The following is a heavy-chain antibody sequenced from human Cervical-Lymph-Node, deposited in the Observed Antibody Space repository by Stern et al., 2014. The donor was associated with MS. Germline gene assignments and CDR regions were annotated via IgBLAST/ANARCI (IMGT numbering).Heavy chain of an antibody. V-gene: IGHV1-58*01. CDR3: AAEPMYYSDSVGAFDI. D-gene: IGHD3-22*01. CDR1: GFTFTSSA. Sequence: QMQLVQSGPEVKKPGTSVKVSCKASGFTFTSSAVQWVRQAPGQRLEWIGWVVVGSGNTNYAQKFQERVTITRDMSTSTAYMELSSLRSEDTAVYYCAAEPMYYSDSVGAFDIWGQGTMVTVSS. CDR2: VVVGSGNT. J-gene: IGHJ3*02.